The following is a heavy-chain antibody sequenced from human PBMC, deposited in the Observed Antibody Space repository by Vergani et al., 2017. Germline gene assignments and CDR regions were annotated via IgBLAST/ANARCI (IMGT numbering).Heavy chain of an antibody. D-gene: IGHD2-21*02. Sequence: QLQLQESGPGLVKPSETLSLTCTVSGGSISSSSYYWGWIRQPPGKGLEWIGSIYYSGSTYYNPSLKSRVTISVDTSKNQFSLKLSSVTAADTAVYYCARDRLAYCGGDCYSPDAFDIWGQGTMVTVSS. V-gene: IGHV4-39*02. CDR2: IYYSGST. J-gene: IGHJ3*02. CDR3: ARDRLAYCGGDCYSPDAFDI. CDR1: GGSISSSSYY.